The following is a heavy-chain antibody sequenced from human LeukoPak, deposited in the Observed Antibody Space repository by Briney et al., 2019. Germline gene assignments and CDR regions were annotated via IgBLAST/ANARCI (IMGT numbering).Heavy chain of an antibody. CDR1: GGTFSSYA. Sequence: ASVKVSCKASGGTFSSYAISWVRQAPGQGLEWMGGIIPIFGTANYAQKFQGRVTITADESTSTAYMELSSLRSEDTAVYYCAREGYYDGSGYYSRAHFDYWGQGTQVTVSS. V-gene: IGHV1-69*13. CDR2: IIPIFGTA. CDR3: AREGYYDGSGYYSRAHFDY. J-gene: IGHJ4*02. D-gene: IGHD3-22*01.